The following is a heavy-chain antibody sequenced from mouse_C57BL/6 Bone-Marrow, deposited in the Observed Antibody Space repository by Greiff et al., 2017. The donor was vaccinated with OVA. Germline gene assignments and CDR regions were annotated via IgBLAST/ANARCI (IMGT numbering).Heavy chain of an antibody. CDR3: ARSGGYDDFDY. CDR2: IYPGTGAT. D-gene: IGHD2-2*01. CDR1: GYTFTSYN. J-gene: IGHJ2*01. Sequence: QVQLKQSGAELVRPGASVKMSCKASGYTFTSYNMHWVKQTPRQGLEWIGDIYPGTGATSYNQKFKGKATLTVEKTSSTAYMQLSSLTSEDSAVDFCARSGGYDDFDYWGQGTTLTGSS. V-gene: IGHV1-12*01.